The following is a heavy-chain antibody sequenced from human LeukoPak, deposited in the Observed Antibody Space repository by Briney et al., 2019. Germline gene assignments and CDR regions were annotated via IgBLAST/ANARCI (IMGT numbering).Heavy chain of an antibody. CDR2: ISYNGSNK. CDR1: GFTFSSYE. Sequence: GGSLRLSCAASGFTFSSYEMNWVRQAPGKGLEWVAVISYNGSNKKYADSVKGRFTNSRDNSKNTLYLQMNSLRAEDTAVYYCARAAIAAARIYYYMDVWGKGTTVTVSS. CDR3: ARAAIAAARIYYYMDV. J-gene: IGHJ6*03. V-gene: IGHV3-30*04. D-gene: IGHD6-13*01.